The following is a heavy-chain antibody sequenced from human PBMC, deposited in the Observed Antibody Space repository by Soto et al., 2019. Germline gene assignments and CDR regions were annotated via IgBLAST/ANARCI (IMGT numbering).Heavy chain of an antibody. V-gene: IGHV1-18*01. D-gene: IGHD1-7*01. CDR2: ISAYNGNT. J-gene: IGHJ4*02. CDR3: AREGRIPGTSY. CDR1: GYTFTSYG. Sequence: ASVKVSCKASGYTFTSYGISWVRQAPGQGLEWMGWISAYNGNTNYAQKLQGRVTMTTDTSTSTGYMELRSLRCDDTAVYYCAREGRIPGTSYWGQGTLVTVSS.